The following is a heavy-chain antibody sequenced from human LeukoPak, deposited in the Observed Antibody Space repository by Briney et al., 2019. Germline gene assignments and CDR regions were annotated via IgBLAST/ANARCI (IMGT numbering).Heavy chain of an antibody. CDR2: IGTAGDT. V-gene: IGHV3-13*01. J-gene: IGHJ4*02. CDR1: GFTFSSYD. Sequence: GGSLRLSCAASGFTFSSYDMHWVRQATGKGLEWVSAIGTAGDTYYPGSMKGRFTISRENAKNSLYLQMNSLRAGDTAVYYCARVSYYDSSGQFGFDYWGQGTLVTVSS. CDR3: ARVSYYDSSGQFGFDY. D-gene: IGHD3-22*01.